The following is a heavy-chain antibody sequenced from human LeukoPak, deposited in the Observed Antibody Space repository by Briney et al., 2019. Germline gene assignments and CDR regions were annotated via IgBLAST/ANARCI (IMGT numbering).Heavy chain of an antibody. Sequence: PGGSLRLSCAASGFTFSSYWMSWVRQAPGKGLEWVANIKQDGSEKYYVDSVKGRFTISRDNAKNSLYLQMNSLRAEDTAVYYCARVPQGEGERWYYFDYWGQGTLVTVSS. V-gene: IGHV3-7*04. CDR2: IKQDGSEK. CDR3: ARVPQGEGERWYYFDY. CDR1: GFTFSSYW. J-gene: IGHJ4*02. D-gene: IGHD2-15*01.